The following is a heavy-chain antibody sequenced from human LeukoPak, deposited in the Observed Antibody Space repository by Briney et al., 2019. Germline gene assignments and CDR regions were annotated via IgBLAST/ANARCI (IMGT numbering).Heavy chain of an antibody. CDR2: IYWNDDK. J-gene: IGHJ5*01. Sequence: SGPTLVKPTQTLTLTCTFSGFSLSTSGVGVGWIRQPPAKALEWLALIYWNDDKRYSPSLKSRLTITKDTSKNQVVLTMTNMDPVDTATYFCAHRPPIGSTTSQEYNWFDSWGQGTLVTVSS. CDR1: GFSLSTSGVG. CDR3: AHRPPIGSTTSQEYNWFDS. V-gene: IGHV2-5*01. D-gene: IGHD6-6*01.